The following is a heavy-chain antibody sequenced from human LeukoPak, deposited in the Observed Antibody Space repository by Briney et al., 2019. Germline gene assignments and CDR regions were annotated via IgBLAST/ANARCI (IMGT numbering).Heavy chain of an antibody. CDR3: ARGLPAYSSSWYYFDY. CDR2: IDHGGST. D-gene: IGHD6-13*01. J-gene: IGHJ4*02. CDR1: CGSFSDFY. V-gene: IGHV4-34*01. Sequence: PSETLSLTCAVSCGSFSDFYWSWIRQAPGKGLEWIGEIDHGGSTNYNPSVKSRVTISVDKSKKQFSLKLGSVTAADTAVYYCARGLPAYSSSWYYFDYWGQGTLVTVSS.